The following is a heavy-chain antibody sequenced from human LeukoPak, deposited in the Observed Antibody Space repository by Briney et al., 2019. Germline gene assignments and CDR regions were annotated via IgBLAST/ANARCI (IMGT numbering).Heavy chain of an antibody. V-gene: IGHV4-39*07. CDR3: ARVPMTTAPYFDY. CDR2: ITYSGST. D-gene: IGHD4-17*01. Sequence: PSETLSLTCTVSGSSISSSTYYWAWIRQSPGKGLEWIGSITYSGSTYYNPSLESRVTISVDTSKNQSSLRLISVTAADTAVYYCARVPMTTAPYFDYWGQGTLVTVSS. CDR1: GSSISSSTYY. J-gene: IGHJ4*02.